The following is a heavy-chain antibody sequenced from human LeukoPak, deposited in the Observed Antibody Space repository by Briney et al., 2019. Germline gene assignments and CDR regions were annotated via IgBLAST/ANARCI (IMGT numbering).Heavy chain of an antibody. Sequence: SATLSLTCTLSGGSISSRYWSWIRQPPGKGQEWIGSIYYSGGTNYNPSLKSRVTISVDTSKIQFSLKLSSVTAADTAVYYCARWQYTISSGWFDPWGQGTLVTVSS. D-gene: IGHD6-6*01. CDR1: GGSISSRY. CDR3: ARWQYTISSGWFDP. V-gene: IGHV4-59*08. CDR2: IYYSGGT. J-gene: IGHJ5*02.